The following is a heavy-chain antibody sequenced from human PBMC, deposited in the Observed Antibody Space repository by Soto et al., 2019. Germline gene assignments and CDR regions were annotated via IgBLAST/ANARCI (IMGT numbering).Heavy chain of an antibody. CDR2: ISCDGSNK. Sequence: GGSLRLSCAASGFTFSSYAMHWVRQAPGKGLEWVAVISCDGSNKYYADSVKGRFTISRDNSKNTLYLQMNSLRAEDTAVYYCARVTTRDGYNPSPFDYWGQGTLVTVSS. CDR1: GFTFSSYA. CDR3: ARVTTRDGYNPSPFDY. D-gene: IGHD5-12*01. J-gene: IGHJ4*02. V-gene: IGHV3-30-3*01.